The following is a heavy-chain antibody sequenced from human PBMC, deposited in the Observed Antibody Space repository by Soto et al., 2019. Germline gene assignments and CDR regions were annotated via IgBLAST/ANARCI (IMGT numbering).Heavy chain of an antibody. D-gene: IGHD5-18*01. Sequence: QVQLQQWGAGLLKPSETLSLTCAVYGGSFSGYYWSWIRQPPGKGLEWIGEINHRGSTNYNPSLTSAFTISGDTSKNQCALKLSSVTAADTAVYYCARGGDTAMVIYYYGMDVWGQGTTVTVSS. V-gene: IGHV4-34*01. J-gene: IGHJ6*02. CDR2: INHRGST. CDR1: GGSFSGYY. CDR3: ARGGDTAMVIYYYGMDV.